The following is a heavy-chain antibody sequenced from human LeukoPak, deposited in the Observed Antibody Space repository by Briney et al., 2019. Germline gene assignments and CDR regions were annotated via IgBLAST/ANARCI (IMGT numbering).Heavy chain of an antibody. J-gene: IGHJ4*02. Sequence: SETLSLTCTVSGYSISSGYYWGWIRQPPGKGLEWIAYVHYSGSTNYNPSLESRVTISFDTSKKQLSLNLYSVTAADTAVYYCATYPFRGDTHYFDFWGQGILVTVSS. D-gene: IGHD3-10*01. CDR2: VHYSGST. CDR1: GYSISSGYY. V-gene: IGHV4-61*01. CDR3: ATYPFRGDTHYFDF.